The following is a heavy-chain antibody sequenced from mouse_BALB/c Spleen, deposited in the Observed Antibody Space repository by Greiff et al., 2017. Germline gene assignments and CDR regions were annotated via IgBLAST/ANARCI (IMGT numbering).Heavy chain of an antibody. Sequence: VQLQQSGAELVKPGASVKLSCTASGFNIKDTYMHWVKQRPEQGLEWIGRIDPANGNTKYDPKFQGKATITADTSCNTAYLQVSSLTSEDTAVYCCARSVATEVSGYGDYWGQGTALTVSS. V-gene: IGHV14-3*02. D-gene: IGHD1-1*01. J-gene: IGHJ2*01. CDR1: GFNIKDTY. CDR3: ARSVATEVSGYGDY. CDR2: IDPANGNT.